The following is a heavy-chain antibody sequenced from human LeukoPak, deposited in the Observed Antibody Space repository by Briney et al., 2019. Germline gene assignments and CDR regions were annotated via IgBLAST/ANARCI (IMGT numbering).Heavy chain of an antibody. CDR3: GRGIGAAAHFYYYYYYMDV. CDR2: MNPNSGNT. Sequence: GASVKLSCNASGYTFTSYDINWVRQATGQGLELMGWMNPNSGNTGYAQKFQGRVTMTRNTSISTAYMELSSLRSEDTAVYYCGRGIGAAAHFYYYYYYMDVWGKGTTVTVSS. J-gene: IGHJ6*03. V-gene: IGHV1-8*01. D-gene: IGHD6-13*01. CDR1: GYTFTSYD.